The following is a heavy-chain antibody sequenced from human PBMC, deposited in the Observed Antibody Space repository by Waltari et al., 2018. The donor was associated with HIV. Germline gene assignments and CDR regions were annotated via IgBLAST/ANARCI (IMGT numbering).Heavy chain of an antibody. CDR2: NNTDGSST. J-gene: IGHJ4*02. Sequence: EVQLVESGGGLVQPGGSLRLSCAASGFTFSSYWMHWLRQAPGKGLVWGSRNNTDGSSTNYADSVKGRFTISRDNAKNTLYLQMNGLRAEDTAVYYCARDLYSRNGDDYWGQGTLVTVSS. V-gene: IGHV3-74*01. CDR3: ARDLYSRNGDDY. CDR1: GFTFSSYW. D-gene: IGHD6-13*01.